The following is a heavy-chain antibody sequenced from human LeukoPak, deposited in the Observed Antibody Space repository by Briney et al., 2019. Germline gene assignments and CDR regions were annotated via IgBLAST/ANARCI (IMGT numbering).Heavy chain of an antibody. D-gene: IGHD4/OR15-4a*01. CDR1: GFSVTDSY. CDR2: IYSGGIT. Sequence: GGSLRLSCAASGFSVTDSYFSWVRQTPGKGLEWVSLIYSGGITNYADFVRGRFTISRDIPGKTVYLQMNTLRAEDTAVYYCARDIYGAPGYWGQGALVTVSS. J-gene: IGHJ4*02. V-gene: IGHV3-66*01. CDR3: ARDIYGAPGY.